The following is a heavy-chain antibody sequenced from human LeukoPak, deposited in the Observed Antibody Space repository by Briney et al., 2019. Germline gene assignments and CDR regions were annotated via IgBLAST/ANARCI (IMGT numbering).Heavy chain of an antibody. CDR2: IYYSGST. V-gene: IGHV4-61*05. CDR3: ARGSGSPSHSFDY. J-gene: IGHJ4*02. D-gene: IGHD3-10*01. CDR1: GDSISSSSDY. Sequence: PSETLSLTCTVSGDSISSSSDYWGWIRQPPGKALEWIGYIYYSGSTNYNPSLKGRVTISVDTSKNQFSLNLSSVTAADTAVYYCARGSGSPSHSFDYWGQGTLVTVSS.